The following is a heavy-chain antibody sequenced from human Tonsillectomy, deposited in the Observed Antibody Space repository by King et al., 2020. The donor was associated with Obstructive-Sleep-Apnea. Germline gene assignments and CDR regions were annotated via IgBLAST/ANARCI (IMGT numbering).Heavy chain of an antibody. CDR1: GFSVSSNY. V-gene: IGHV3-66*01. CDR2: IYSGGST. CDR3: VRDYYGSGSYYDDAFDI. Sequence: VQLVESGGGLVQPGGSLRLSCAASGFSVSSNYMNWVRQTPGKGLEWVAIIYSGGSTDYADSVKGRFTISRDDSNNTLYLQMNSLRGEDTAVYYCVRDYYGSGSYYDDAFDIWGQGTMVTVSS. J-gene: IGHJ3*02. D-gene: IGHD3-10*01.